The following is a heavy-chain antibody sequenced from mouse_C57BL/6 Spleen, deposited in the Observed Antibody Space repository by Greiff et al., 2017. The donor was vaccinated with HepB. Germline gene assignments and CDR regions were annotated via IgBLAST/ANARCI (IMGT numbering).Heavy chain of an antibody. J-gene: IGHJ4*01. CDR2: IYPGDGDT. Sequence: QVQLKESGAELVKPGASVKISCKASGYAFSSYWMNWVKQRPGKGLEWIGQIYPGDGDTNYNGKFKGKATLTADKSSSTASMQLSSLTSEDSAVYFCARSYDYEYYYAMDYWGQGTSVTVSS. D-gene: IGHD2-4*01. CDR3: ARSYDYEYYYAMDY. CDR1: GYAFSSYW. V-gene: IGHV1-80*01.